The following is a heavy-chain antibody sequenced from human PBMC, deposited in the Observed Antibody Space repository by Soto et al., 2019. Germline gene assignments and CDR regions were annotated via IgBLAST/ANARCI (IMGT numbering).Heavy chain of an antibody. Sequence: PGGSLRLSCAASGFTFSSYSMNWVRQAPGKGLEWVSYISSSSSTIYYAESVKGRFTISRDNAKNSLYLQMNSLRAEDTAVYYCARDNGRRLVVPAAPDYWGQGTLVTVSS. CDR1: GFTFSSYS. CDR3: ARDNGRRLVVPAAPDY. CDR2: ISSSSSTI. J-gene: IGHJ4*02. D-gene: IGHD2-2*01. V-gene: IGHV3-48*01.